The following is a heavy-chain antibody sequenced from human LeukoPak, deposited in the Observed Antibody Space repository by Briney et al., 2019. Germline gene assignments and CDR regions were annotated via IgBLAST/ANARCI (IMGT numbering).Heavy chain of an antibody. V-gene: IGHV3-21*01. CDR2: ISSSSSYI. D-gene: IGHD3/OR15-3a*01. Sequence: GGSLRLSCAASGFTFSSYSMNWVRQAPGKGLEWVSSISSSSSYIYYADSVKGRFTISRDNAKNSLYLHMNSLRAEDTAVYYCARTGLGMYSFDSWGQGTLVTVSS. CDR3: ARTGLGMYSFDS. J-gene: IGHJ4*02. CDR1: GFTFSSYS.